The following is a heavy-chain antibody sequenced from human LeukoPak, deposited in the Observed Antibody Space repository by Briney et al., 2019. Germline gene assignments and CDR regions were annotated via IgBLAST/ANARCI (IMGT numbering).Heavy chain of an antibody. V-gene: IGHV3-21*01. D-gene: IGHD6-19*01. CDR3: AVLYSSGWYSFDY. CDR2: ISSSSSYI. J-gene: IGHJ4*02. Sequence: GGSLRLSCAASGFTFSSYSMNWARQAPGKGLEWVSSISSSSSYIYYADSVKGRFTISRDNAKNSLYLQMNSLRAEDTAVYYCAVLYSSGWYSFDYWGQGTLVTVSS. CDR1: GFTFSSYS.